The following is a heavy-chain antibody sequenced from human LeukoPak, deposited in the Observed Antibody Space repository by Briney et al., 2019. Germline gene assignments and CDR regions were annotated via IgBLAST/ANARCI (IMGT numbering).Heavy chain of an antibody. V-gene: IGHV5-51*01. Sequence: GESLKISCKGSGYSFTSYWIGWVRQMPGKGLEWMGIIYPGDSDTRYSPSFQGQVTISADKSISTAYLQWSSLKASDTATYYCARKEGGYGSKHSYYYYYYGMDVWGQGTTVTVSS. J-gene: IGHJ6*02. CDR3: ARKEGGYGSKHSYYYYYYGMDV. CDR2: IYPGDSDT. CDR1: GYSFTSYW. D-gene: IGHD5-12*01.